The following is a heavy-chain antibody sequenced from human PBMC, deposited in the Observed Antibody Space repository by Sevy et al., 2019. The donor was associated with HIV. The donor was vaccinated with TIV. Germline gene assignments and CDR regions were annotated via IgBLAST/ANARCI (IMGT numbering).Heavy chain of an antibody. Sequence: GESLKISCAASGFTFSSYSMNWVRQAPGKGLEWVSYISSSSSTIYYADSVKGRFTISRDNAKNSLYLQMHSLRDEDTAVYYCAREKYYYDSSDAFDIWGQGTMVTVSS. D-gene: IGHD3-22*01. J-gene: IGHJ3*02. CDR1: GFTFSSYS. CDR3: AREKYYYDSSDAFDI. V-gene: IGHV3-48*02. CDR2: ISSSSSTI.